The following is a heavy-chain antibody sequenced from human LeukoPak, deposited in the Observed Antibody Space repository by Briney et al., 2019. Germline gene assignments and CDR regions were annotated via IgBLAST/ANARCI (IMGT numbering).Heavy chain of an antibody. D-gene: IGHD6-19*01. CDR1: GFTFSSYS. CDR3: ARISSGWYTFDY. Sequence: PGGSLRLSCAASGFTFSSYSMNWVRQAPGKGLEWVSSISSSSSYIYYADSVKGRFTISRDNAKNLLYLQMNSLRAEDTAVYYCARISSGWYTFDYWGQGTLVTVSS. J-gene: IGHJ4*02. CDR2: ISSSSSYI. V-gene: IGHV3-21*01.